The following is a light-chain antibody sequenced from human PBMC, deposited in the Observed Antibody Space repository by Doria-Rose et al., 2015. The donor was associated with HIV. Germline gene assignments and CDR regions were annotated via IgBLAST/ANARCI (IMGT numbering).Light chain of an antibody. CDR3: QQYYDTPS. V-gene: IGKV4-1*01. Sequence: TQSPESLGMSLGERATPNCKSSQSLLYTSKNYLAWYQQKPGQPPKLLIYWASTRQSGVPARFSGSGSGTDFTLTISSLEAEDVAVYYCQQYYDTPSFGPGTTVDIQ. J-gene: IGKJ3*01. CDR2: WAS. CDR1: QSLLYTSKNY.